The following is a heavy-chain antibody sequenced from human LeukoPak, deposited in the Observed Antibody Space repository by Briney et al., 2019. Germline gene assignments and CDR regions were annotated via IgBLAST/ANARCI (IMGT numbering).Heavy chain of an antibody. CDR2: ISYDGSNK. CDR1: GFTFSSYA. D-gene: IGHD3-10*01. V-gene: IGHV3-30-3*01. CDR3: AKDRYYGSGSYYFFDY. J-gene: IGHJ4*02. Sequence: PGRSLRLSCAASGFTFSSYAMHWVRQAPGKGLEWVAVISYDGSNKYYADSVKGRFTISRDNAKNSLYLQMNSLRAEDTASYYCAKDRYYGSGSYYFFDYWGQGTLVTVSS.